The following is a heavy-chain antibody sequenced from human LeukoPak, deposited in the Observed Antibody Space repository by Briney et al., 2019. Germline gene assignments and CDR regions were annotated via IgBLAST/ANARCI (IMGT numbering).Heavy chain of an antibody. J-gene: IGHJ4*02. Sequence: GGSLRLSCAISGFTFSMSAMHWVRLAPGKGLDWVVVISFDGGNKFYADSVKGRFSISRDNSKNTLYLQMNSLGLDDTAVYFCARGRAGIAAAGFHYWGQGTLVTVSS. D-gene: IGHD6-13*01. CDR3: ARGRAGIAAAGFHY. CDR2: ISFDGGNK. CDR1: GFTFSMSA. V-gene: IGHV3-30-3*01.